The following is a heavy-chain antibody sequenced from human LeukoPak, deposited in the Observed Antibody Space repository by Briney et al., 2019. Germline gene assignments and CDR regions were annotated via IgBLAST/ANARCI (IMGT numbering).Heavy chain of an antibody. Sequence: ASETLSLTCTVSGGSISGYYWSWIRQPPGKGLEWIGYIYNSGSTNYNPSLKSRVTISVDTSKNQFFLKLRSVTAADTAVYYCARDIGYSSLEVWGQGTLVTVSS. CDR2: IYNSGST. D-gene: IGHD6-13*01. CDR3: ARDIGYSSLEV. J-gene: IGHJ4*02. CDR1: GGSISGYY. V-gene: IGHV4-59*01.